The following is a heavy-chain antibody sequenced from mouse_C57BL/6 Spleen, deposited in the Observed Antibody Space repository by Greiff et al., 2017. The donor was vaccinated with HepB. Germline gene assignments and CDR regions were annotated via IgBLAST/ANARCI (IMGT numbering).Heavy chain of an antibody. CDR2: IYPGDGDT. Sequence: VKLQQSGPELVKPGASVKISCKASGYAFSSSWMNWVKQRPGKGLEWIGRIYPGDGDTNYNGKSKGKATLTADKSSSTAYMQLSSLTSEDSAVYFCAGGSSDIDYWGQGTTLTVSS. CDR1: GYAFSSSW. V-gene: IGHV1-82*01. J-gene: IGHJ2*01. D-gene: IGHD1-1*01. CDR3: AGGSSDIDY.